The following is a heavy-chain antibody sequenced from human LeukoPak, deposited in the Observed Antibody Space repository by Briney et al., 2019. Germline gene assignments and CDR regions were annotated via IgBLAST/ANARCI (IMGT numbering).Heavy chain of an antibody. CDR3: AKCSLEGNLLIDY. CDR1: GFTFSSYS. D-gene: IGHD3-10*02. J-gene: IGHJ4*02. Sequence: GGSLRLSCAASGFTFSSYSMNWVRQAPGKGLEWVSYISSSSSTIYYADSVKGRFTISRDNAKNSLYLQMNSLRAEDTAVYYCAKCSLEGNLLIDYWGQGTLVTVSS. V-gene: IGHV3-48*01. CDR2: ISSSSSTI.